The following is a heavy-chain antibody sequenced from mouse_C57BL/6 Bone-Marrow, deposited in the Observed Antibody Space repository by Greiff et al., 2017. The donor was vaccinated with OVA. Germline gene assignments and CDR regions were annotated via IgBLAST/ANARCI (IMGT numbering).Heavy chain of an antibody. CDR3: ARARSTMVTTGYYFDY. V-gene: IGHV1-69*01. D-gene: IGHD2-2*01. J-gene: IGHJ2*01. CDR2: IDPSDSYT. CDR1: GYTFTSYW. Sequence: QVQLQQPGAELVMPGASVKLSCKASGYTFTSYWMHWVKQRPGQGLEWIGEIDPSDSYTNYNQKFKGKSTLTVDKSSSTAYMQLSSLTSEDSAVYYCARARSTMVTTGYYFDYWGQGTTLTVSS.